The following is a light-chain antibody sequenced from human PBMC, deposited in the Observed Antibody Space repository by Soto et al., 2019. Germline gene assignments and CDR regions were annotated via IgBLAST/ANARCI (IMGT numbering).Light chain of an antibody. J-gene: IGLJ1*01. CDR2: EVN. CDR3: SSHTTTYTVDV. V-gene: IGLV2-14*03. Sequence: QSVLTQPASVAGSPGQSITISCTGTASDIGTNNYVSWYQQYPGKAPQLIIYEVNQRPSGISDRFFGSKSGGTASLTISWLQADDEADYYCSSHTTTYTVDVFGAGTKVTVL. CDR1: ASDIGTNNY.